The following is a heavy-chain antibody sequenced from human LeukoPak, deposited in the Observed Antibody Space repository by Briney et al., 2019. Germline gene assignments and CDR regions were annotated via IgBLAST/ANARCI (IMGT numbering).Heavy chain of an antibody. CDR2: INWNGGST. J-gene: IGHJ4*02. D-gene: IGHD6-6*01. CDR3: AKDLDSSSAGPDY. CDR1: GFTFDDYG. Sequence: GGSLRLSRAASGFTFDDYGMSWVRQAPGKGLEWVSGINWNGGSTGYADSVKGRFTISRDNSKNTLYLQMNSLRAEDTAVYYCAKDLDSSSAGPDYWGQGTLVTVSS. V-gene: IGHV3-20*04.